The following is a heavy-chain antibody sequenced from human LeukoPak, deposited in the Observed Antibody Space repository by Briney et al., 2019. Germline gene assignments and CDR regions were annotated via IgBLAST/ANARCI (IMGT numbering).Heavy chain of an antibody. Sequence: GASVKVSCKASGYTFTGYYMHWVRQAPGQGLEWMGRINPNSGGTNYAQKFQGRVTMTRDTSISTAYMELSRLRSDDTAVYYCARASSSGRQWFDPWGQGTLVTVSS. CDR2: INPNSGGT. CDR3: ARASSSGRQWFDP. D-gene: IGHD6-19*01. CDR1: GYTFTGYY. V-gene: IGHV1-2*06. J-gene: IGHJ5*02.